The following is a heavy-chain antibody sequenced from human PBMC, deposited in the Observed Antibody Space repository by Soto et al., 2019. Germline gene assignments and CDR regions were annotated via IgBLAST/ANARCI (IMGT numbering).Heavy chain of an antibody. CDR3: ARDRIAVAGPYYYYGMDV. D-gene: IGHD6-19*01. CDR2: IIPIFGTA. J-gene: IGHJ6*02. CDR1: GGTFSSYA. Sequence: QVQLVQSGAEVKKPGSSVKVSCKASGGTFSSYAIRWVRQAPGQGLEWMGGIIPIFGTANYAQKFQGRVTITADESTSTAYMELSSLRSEDTAVYYCARDRIAVAGPYYYYGMDVWGQGTTVTVSS. V-gene: IGHV1-69*12.